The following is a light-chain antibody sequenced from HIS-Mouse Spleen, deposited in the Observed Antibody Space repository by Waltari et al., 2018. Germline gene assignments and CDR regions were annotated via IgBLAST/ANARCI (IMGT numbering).Light chain of an antibody. Sequence: DIQMTQSPSSLSASVGDRVTITCQASQDIINYLNWYQQKPGKAPMLLIYDASNLETGVPSRFSGSGSGTDFTFTISSLQPEDIATYYCQQYDNLFGQGTKLEIK. CDR2: DAS. J-gene: IGKJ2*01. V-gene: IGKV1-33*01. CDR1: QDIINY. CDR3: QQYDNL.